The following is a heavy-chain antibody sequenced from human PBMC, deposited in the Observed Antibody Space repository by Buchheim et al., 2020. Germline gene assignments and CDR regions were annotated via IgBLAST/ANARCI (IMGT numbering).Heavy chain of an antibody. Sequence: EVQLEESGGDLVQPGGSLRLSCAASGFTFSNAWMTWVRQAPGKGLEWVGRIKSQSNGGTTDYAAPVKGRFTISRDDSKDTLYLQMNSLNTEDTAIYYCIRNRLAGTGEDSWGQGTL. CDR1: GFTFSNAW. CDR3: IRNRLAGTGEDS. CDR2: IKSQSNGGTT. J-gene: IGHJ4*02. V-gene: IGHV3-15*01. D-gene: IGHD1-1*01.